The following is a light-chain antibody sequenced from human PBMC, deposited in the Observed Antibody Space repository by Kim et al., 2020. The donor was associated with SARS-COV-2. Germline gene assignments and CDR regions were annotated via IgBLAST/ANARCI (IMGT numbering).Light chain of an antibody. Sequence: ALGQTVRITCQGDSLRYYYASWYQQKPKQAPILVIYGKTNRPSGIPDRFSGFSSGDIASLTITGAQAEDEADYYCNSRDSSGSHVIFGGGTKVTVL. CDR2: GKT. CDR3: NSRDSSGSHVI. V-gene: IGLV3-19*01. CDR1: SLRYYY. J-gene: IGLJ2*01.